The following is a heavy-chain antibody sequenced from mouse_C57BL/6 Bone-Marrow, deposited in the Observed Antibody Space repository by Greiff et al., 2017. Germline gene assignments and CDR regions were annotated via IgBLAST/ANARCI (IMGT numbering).Heavy chain of an antibody. CDR3: TTHYYGSSCDYFDY. CDR2: FYPENGGI. V-gene: IGHV14-4*01. CDR1: GFNITEDY. D-gene: IGHD1-1*01. Sequence: EVQLQQSGAELVRPGASVKLSCTASGFNITEDYMHWVKQRSEQGLEWIGWFYPENGGIEYAAKFQGKATMTADKSSSTVYLQLSSLTSEDSAVYYCTTHYYGSSCDYFDYWGQGTTLTVSS. J-gene: IGHJ2*01.